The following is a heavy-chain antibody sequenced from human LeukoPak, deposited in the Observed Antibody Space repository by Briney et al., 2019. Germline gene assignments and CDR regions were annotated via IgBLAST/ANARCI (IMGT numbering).Heavy chain of an antibody. CDR2: IYSGGST. J-gene: IGHJ4*02. CDR1: GFTVSSNY. D-gene: IGHD6-19*01. Sequence: GGSLRLSCAASGFTVSSNYMSWVRQAPGKGLEWVSVIYSGGSTYYADSVKGRFTISRDNSKNTLYLQMNSLRAEDTAVYYCARDPYSSARGDYWGQGTLVTVSS. CDR3: ARDPYSSARGDY. V-gene: IGHV3-66*01.